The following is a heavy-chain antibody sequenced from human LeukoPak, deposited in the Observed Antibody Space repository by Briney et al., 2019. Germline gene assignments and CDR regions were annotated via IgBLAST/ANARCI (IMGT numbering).Heavy chain of an antibody. CDR2: ISSSGSTI. J-gene: IGHJ6*02. CDR1: GSTFSDYH. Sequence: GGSLRLSCAASGSTFSDYHMSWIRQAPXXGLEWVSYISSSGSTIYYADSVKGRFTISRDNAKNSLYLQMNSLRAEDTAVYYCARDRFWSGYYYYYGMDVWGQGTTVTVSS. V-gene: IGHV3-11*01. CDR3: ARDRFWSGYYYYYGMDV. D-gene: IGHD3-3*01.